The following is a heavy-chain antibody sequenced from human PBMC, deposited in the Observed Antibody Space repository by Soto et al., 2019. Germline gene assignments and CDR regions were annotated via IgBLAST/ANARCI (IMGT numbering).Heavy chain of an antibody. CDR1: GDSMNTYY. D-gene: IGHD2-15*01. Sequence: QVQLQESGPGLVKPSETLSLTCTVSGDSMNTYYWSWIRQPPGKGLEWIGYIYYSGSANYIPSLKRRVTISVDPSKNQFSLNLSSVTAAATAVYYGARVRGGSRRGGMDVWGQGTTVTVSS. J-gene: IGHJ6*02. V-gene: IGHV4-59*01. CDR2: IYYSGSA. CDR3: ARVRGGSRRGGMDV.